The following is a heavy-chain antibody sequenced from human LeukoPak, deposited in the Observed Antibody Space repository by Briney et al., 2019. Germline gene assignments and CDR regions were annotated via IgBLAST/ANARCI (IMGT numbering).Heavy chain of an antibody. CDR3: ARDHSTDYYYDSSGPIDAFDI. CDR2: IIPIFGTA. D-gene: IGHD3-22*01. J-gene: IGHJ3*02. CDR1: GYTFTSYY. V-gene: IGHV1-69*06. Sequence: SVKVSCKASGYTFTSYYMHWVRQAPGQGLEWMGGIIPIFGTANYAQKFQGRVTITADKSTSTAYMELSSLRSEDTAVYYCARDHSTDYYYDSSGPIDAFDIWGQGTMVTVPS.